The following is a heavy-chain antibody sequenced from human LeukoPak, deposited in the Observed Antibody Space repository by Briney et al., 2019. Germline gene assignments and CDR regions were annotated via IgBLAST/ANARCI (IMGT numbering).Heavy chain of an antibody. CDR2: ISWDGGST. J-gene: IGHJ4*02. D-gene: IGHD6-13*01. CDR1: GFTFDDYA. CDR3: AKDKGSSSWYVNY. V-gene: IGHV3-43D*03. Sequence: GGSLRLSCAASGFTFDDYAMHWVRQAPGKGLEWVSLISWDGGSTYYADSVKGRFTISRDNSKNSLYLQMNSLRAEDTALYYCAKDKGSSSWYVNYWGQGTLVTVSS.